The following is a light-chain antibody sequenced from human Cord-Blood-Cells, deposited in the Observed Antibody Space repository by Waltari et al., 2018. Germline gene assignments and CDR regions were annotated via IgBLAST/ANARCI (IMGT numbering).Light chain of an antibody. CDR1: SSDVGGYNY. CDR3: SSYTSSSTVV. Sequence: QSALTQPASVSGSPGQSITISCTGTSSDVGGYNYFSWYQQHPGKAPKLMIYDVSNRPSGVSNRFSGCKSGNTASLTISGLQAEDEADYYCSSYTSSSTVVFGGGTKLTVL. J-gene: IGLJ2*01. V-gene: IGLV2-14*01. CDR2: DVS.